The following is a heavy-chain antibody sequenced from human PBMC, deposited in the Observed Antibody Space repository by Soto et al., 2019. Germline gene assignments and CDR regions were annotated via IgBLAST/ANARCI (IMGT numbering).Heavy chain of an antibody. V-gene: IGHV4-59*11. J-gene: IGHJ6*02. CDR1: GGSISSHY. D-gene: IGHD6-19*01. CDR2: IYYSGGT. CDR3: ASDNGWLVGLEA. Sequence: QVQLQESGPGLVKPSETLSLTCTVSGGSISSHYWRWIRQPPGKGLGWIGYIYYSGGTNYNPSLKGLITIPVDTSKHQFSLKLSSATAADTAVYYCASDNGWLVGLEAWSQRTTVTVSS.